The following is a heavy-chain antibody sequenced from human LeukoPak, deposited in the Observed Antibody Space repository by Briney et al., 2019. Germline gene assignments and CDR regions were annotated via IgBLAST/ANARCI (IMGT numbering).Heavy chain of an antibody. CDR1: GYNFNSYG. D-gene: IGHD2-2*01. CDR3: AREYCSSTSCYEKYMDV. CDR2: INPNSGGT. Sequence: ASVKVSCKTSGYNFNSYGISWVRQTPGQGLEWMGWINPNSGGTNYAQKFQGRVTMTRDTSISTAYMELSRLRSDDTAVYYCAREYCSSTSCYEKYMDVWGKGTTVTVSS. V-gene: IGHV1-2*02. J-gene: IGHJ6*03.